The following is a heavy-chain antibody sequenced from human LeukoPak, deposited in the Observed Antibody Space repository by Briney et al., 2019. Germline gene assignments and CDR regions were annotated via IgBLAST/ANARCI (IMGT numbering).Heavy chain of an antibody. J-gene: IGHJ4*02. V-gene: IGHV3-23*01. D-gene: IGHD6-19*01. CDR3: AKAPIGWYAGFDY. CDR2: ISGSGEST. Sequence: PGGSLRLSCTVSGFTFSSYALNWVRQAPGKGLEWVSIISGSGESTYYADSVKGRFTISRDNSKNTMYLQMNSLRAEDTAIYYCAKAPIGWYAGFDYWGQGTRVTVSS. CDR1: GFTFSSYA.